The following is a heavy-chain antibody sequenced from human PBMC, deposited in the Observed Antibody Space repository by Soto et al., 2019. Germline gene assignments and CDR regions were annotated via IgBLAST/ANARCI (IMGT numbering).Heavy chain of an antibody. CDR1: GGTFSSYA. J-gene: IGHJ3*02. CDR3: ARNGGSYSEAFDI. CDR2: IIPIFGTA. V-gene: IGHV1-69*13. Sequence: SVKVSCKASGGTFSSYAISWVRQAPGQGLEWMGGIIPIFGTANYAQKFQGRVTITADESTSTAYMELSSLRSEDTAVYYCARNGGSYSEAFDIWGQGTMVTVSS. D-gene: IGHD1-26*01.